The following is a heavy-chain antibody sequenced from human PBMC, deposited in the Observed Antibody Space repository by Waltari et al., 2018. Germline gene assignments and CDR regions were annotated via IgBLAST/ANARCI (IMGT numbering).Heavy chain of an antibody. CDR2: ISHSGST. CDR1: GGPFTASS. D-gene: IGHD1-26*01. J-gene: IGHJ5*02. V-gene: IGHV4-34*01. CDR3: ARTWGYSPPLGWFDP. Sequence: QVQLHQWGAGLLKPSETLSPTCAVSGGPFTASSWSWIRQSPDKGLEWIGEISHSGSTNYNPSLKSRVTMSVDTIKKQFSLKLTSVTAADTAVYFCARTWGYSPPLGWFDPWGRGTRVTVSS.